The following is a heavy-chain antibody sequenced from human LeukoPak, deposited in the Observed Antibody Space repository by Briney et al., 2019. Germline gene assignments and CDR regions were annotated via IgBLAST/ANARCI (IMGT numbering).Heavy chain of an antibody. J-gene: IGHJ4*02. CDR3: AGGRGTGTNTGALDY. CDR2: IYYSGST. Sequence: SETLSLTCTVSGGSISSGAFWAWIRQLPGKGLEWIGYIYYSGSTYYNPSLESRLTMSIATSKNHFSLKLTSVTAADTAVYYCAGGRGTGTNTGALDYWGQGTLVTVSS. V-gene: IGHV4-31*03. CDR1: GGSISSGAF. D-gene: IGHD7-27*01.